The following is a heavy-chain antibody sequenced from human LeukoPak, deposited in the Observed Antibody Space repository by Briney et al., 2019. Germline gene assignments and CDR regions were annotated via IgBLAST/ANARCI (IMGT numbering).Heavy chain of an antibody. D-gene: IGHD3-10*02. CDR1: GFTFSSYG. J-gene: IGHJ6*04. CDR2: ISYDGSKK. Sequence: GGSLRLSCAASGFTFSSYGMHWVRQAPGKGLEWVAVISYDGSKKYYADSVKGRFTISRDNSKNTLYLQMNSLRAEDTAVYYCAELGITMIGGVWGKGTTVTISS. CDR3: AELGITMIGGV. V-gene: IGHV3-30*18.